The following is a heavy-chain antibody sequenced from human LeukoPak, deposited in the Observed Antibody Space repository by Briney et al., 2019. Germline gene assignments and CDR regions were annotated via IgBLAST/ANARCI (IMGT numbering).Heavy chain of an antibody. V-gene: IGHV3-7*01. CDR1: GFTFTTYW. Sequence: GGSLRLSCAASGFTFTTYWMSWVRQAPGKGLEWVANIKQDGTEKYYVDSVKGRFTISTDNAENSLYLQMNSLRTEDTAVYYCARDHRWGFDYWGRGTLVTVSS. D-gene: IGHD7-27*01. CDR3: ARDHRWGFDY. J-gene: IGHJ4*02. CDR2: IKQDGTEK.